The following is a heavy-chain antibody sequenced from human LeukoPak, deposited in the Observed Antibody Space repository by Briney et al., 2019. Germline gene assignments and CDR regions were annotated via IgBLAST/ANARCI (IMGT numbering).Heavy chain of an antibody. CDR1: GGSISSYY. CDR2: IYYSGST. J-gene: IGHJ4*02. D-gene: IGHD5-18*01. CDR3: ARTAAMVHFDY. V-gene: IGHV4-59*01. Sequence: SETLSLTCTVSGGSISSYYWSWIRQPPGKGLEWIGYIYYSGSTNYNPSLKSRVTISVDTSKNQFSLKLSSVTGADTAVYYCARTAAMVHFDYWGQGTLVTVSS.